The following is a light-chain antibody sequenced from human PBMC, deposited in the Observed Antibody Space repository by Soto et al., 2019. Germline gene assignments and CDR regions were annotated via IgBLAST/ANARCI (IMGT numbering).Light chain of an antibody. CDR1: QSISTY. V-gene: IGKV1-39*01. J-gene: IGKJ4*01. CDR3: QQSYTTPLT. CDR2: AAS. Sequence: DIQMTQSPSSLSASIGDRVTITCRASQSISTYLNWYQQKAGKGPKLLIYAASSLQSGVPSRFSGSASGTDVTLTTGSLQPEDVATYYCQQSYTTPLTFGGGTKVEIK.